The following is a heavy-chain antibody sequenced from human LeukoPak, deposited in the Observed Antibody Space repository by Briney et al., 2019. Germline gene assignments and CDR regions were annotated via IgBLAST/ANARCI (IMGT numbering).Heavy chain of an antibody. CDR3: AKDLGSSSWSYYYYGMDV. Sequence: GGSLRLSCAASGFTFSSYAMSWVRQAPGKGLGWVSAISGSGGSTYYADSVKGRFTIPRDNSKNTLYLQMNSLRAEDTAVYYCAKDLGSSSWSYYYYGMDVWGQGTTVTVSS. CDR2: ISGSGGST. J-gene: IGHJ6*02. CDR1: GFTFSSYA. D-gene: IGHD6-13*01. V-gene: IGHV3-23*01.